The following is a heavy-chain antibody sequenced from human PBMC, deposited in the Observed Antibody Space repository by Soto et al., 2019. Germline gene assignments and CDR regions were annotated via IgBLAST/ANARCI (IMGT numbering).Heavy chain of an antibody. CDR2: VSKSDYT. D-gene: IGHD3-22*01. CDR1: GFTVNNYG. V-gene: IGHV3-21*01. J-gene: IGHJ4*02. CDR3: AREDSIIIPAVSDF. Sequence: LRLSCSVSGFTVNNYGINWVRQAPGRGLEWVSSVSKSDYTYYSDSVKGRFTISRDNAKNSVSLQMNSLRVEDTAVYYCAREDSIIIPAVSDFWGQGTLVTVSS.